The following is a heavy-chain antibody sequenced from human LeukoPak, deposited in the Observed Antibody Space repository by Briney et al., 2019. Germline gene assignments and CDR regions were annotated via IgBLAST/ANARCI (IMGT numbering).Heavy chain of an antibody. CDR1: GFTFNDYY. Sequence: GGSLRLSCAASGFTFNDYYMCWIRQAPGKGLEWVSYISRSGNTIYYADSVKGRFTISRDNAKNSLYLQMNSLRAEDTAVYYCAREYSSSYYFDYWGQGTLVTVSS. D-gene: IGHD6-6*01. J-gene: IGHJ4*02. CDR3: AREYSSSYYFDY. V-gene: IGHV3-11*04. CDR2: ISRSGNTI.